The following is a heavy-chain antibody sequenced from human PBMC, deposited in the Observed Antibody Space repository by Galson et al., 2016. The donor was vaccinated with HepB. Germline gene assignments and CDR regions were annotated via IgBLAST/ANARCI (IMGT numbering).Heavy chain of an antibody. CDR2: IYIDGNG. CDR1: GFSVSSNY. J-gene: IGHJ3*01. V-gene: IGHV3-53*01. D-gene: IGHD1-14*01. CDR3: ASDLAEETAGALDV. Sequence: SLRLSCAASGFSVSSNYMTWVRQAPGKGLEWVSVIYIDGNGYYADSVKGRFTISRDNSKNTVYLQMNSLRAEDTAVYYCASDLAEETAGALDVWGQGTMVTVSS.